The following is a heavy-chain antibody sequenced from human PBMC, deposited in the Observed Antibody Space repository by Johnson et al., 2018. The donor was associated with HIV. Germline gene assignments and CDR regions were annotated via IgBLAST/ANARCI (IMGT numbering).Heavy chain of an antibody. CDR1: GLSFNSYV. CDR2: ISYDGSNK. Sequence: QVQLVESGGGLIQPGGSLRLSCVASGLSFNSYVMHWVRQAPGKGLEWVAVISYDGSNKYYADSVKGRFTISRDNSKNTLYLQMNSLRAEDTAVYYCASTDDAFDIWGQGTMVTVSS. J-gene: IGHJ3*02. V-gene: IGHV3-30-3*01. CDR3: ASTDDAFDI. D-gene: IGHD4-17*01.